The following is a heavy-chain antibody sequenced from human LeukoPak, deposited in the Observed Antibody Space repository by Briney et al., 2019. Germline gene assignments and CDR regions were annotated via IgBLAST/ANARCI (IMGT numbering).Heavy chain of an antibody. CDR3: ARPAPDWYFDL. Sequence: SETLSLTCTVSGGSISSGGYYWSWIRQHPGKGLEWIGYIYYSGSTYYNPSLKSRVTISVDTSKNQFSLKLSSVTAADTAVYYCARPAPDWYFDLWGRGTLVTVSS. V-gene: IGHV4-31*03. J-gene: IGHJ2*01. CDR2: IYYSGST. CDR1: GGSISSGGYY.